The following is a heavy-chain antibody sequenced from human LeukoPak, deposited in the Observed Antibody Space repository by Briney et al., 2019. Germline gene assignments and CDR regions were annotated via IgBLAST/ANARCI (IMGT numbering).Heavy chain of an antibody. D-gene: IGHD5-12*01. J-gene: IGHJ4*02. CDR2: INHSGST. V-gene: IGHV4-34*01. CDR1: GGSLSGYY. Sequence: SETLSLTCAVYGGSLSGYYWSWIRQPPGKGLEWIGEINHSGSTNYNPSLKSRVTISVDTSKNQFSLKLSSVTAADTAVYYCARGHSGYDSPRDWGQGTLVTVSS. CDR3: ARGHSGYDSPRD.